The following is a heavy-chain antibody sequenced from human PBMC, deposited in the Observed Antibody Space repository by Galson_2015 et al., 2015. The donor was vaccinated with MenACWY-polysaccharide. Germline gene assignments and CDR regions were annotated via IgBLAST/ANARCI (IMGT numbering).Heavy chain of an antibody. Sequence: SLRLSCAASGFSFSTSWMHWVRHAPGNGLGWVSRINADGSATDYADSVSGRFTISTDNAKNTLCLEMNSLRAEDTAVYYCTKAGARYCRGSSCYFNWFDPWGQGTLVTVSS. CDR1: GFSFSTSW. CDR2: INADGSAT. J-gene: IGHJ5*02. V-gene: IGHV3-74*01. D-gene: IGHD2-15*01. CDR3: TKAGARYCRGSSCYFNWFDP.